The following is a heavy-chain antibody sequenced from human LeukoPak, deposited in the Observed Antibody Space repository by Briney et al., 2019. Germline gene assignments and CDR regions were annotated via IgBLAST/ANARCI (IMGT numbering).Heavy chain of an antibody. J-gene: IGHJ5*02. CDR3: ARVGTSIAALGRFDP. Sequence: PSETLSLTCTVSGGSFSSSDYYWSWIRQPPGKGLEWIGYIYNIGSTNYNPSLKSRATISVDTSKNQFSLKLSSVTAADTAVYYCARVGTSIAALGRFDPWGQGTLVTVSS. V-gene: IGHV4-61*08. CDR2: IYNIGST. D-gene: IGHD6-6*01. CDR1: GGSFSSSDYY.